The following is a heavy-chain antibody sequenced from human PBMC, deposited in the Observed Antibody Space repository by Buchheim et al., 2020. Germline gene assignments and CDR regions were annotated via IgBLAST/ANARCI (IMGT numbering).Heavy chain of an antibody. CDR2: ISYDGSNK. Sequence: QVQLVESGGGVVQPGRSLRLSCAASGFTFSSYGMHWVRQAPGKGLEWVAVISYDGSNKYYADSVKGRFTITRDNSKNTLYLRMNSLRAEDTAVYYCAKDRSSGWSLPDYWGQGTL. CDR3: AKDRSSGWSLPDY. D-gene: IGHD6-19*01. CDR1: GFTFSSYG. J-gene: IGHJ4*02. V-gene: IGHV3-30*18.